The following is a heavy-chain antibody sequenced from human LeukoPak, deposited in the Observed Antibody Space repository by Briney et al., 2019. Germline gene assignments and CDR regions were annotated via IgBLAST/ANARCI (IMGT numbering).Heavy chain of an antibody. Sequence: PGGSLRLSCAASGFTFTSYGMHWVRQAPGKGLEWVAFIRYDGSNKYYADSVKGQFTISRDNSKNTLYLQMNSLRAEDTAVYYCAKDGPKSIAARQVFFDYWGQGTLVTVSS. D-gene: IGHD6-6*01. J-gene: IGHJ4*02. CDR1: GFTFTSYG. CDR3: AKDGPKSIAARQVFFDY. CDR2: IRYDGSNK. V-gene: IGHV3-30*02.